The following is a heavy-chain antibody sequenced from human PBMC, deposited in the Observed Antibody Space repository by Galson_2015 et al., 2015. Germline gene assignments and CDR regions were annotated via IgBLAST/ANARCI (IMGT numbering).Heavy chain of an antibody. J-gene: IGHJ5*02. CDR1: GSSFTSYW. V-gene: IGHV5-10-1*01. CDR2: IDPSDSYT. Sequence: QSGAEVKKPGESLRISCTGSGSSFTSYWISWVRQMPGKGLEWMGRIDPSDSYTNYSPSFQGHVTISADKSISTAYLQWSSLKASDTAMYYCARLSDYGDYQNWFDPWGQGTLVTVSS. D-gene: IGHD4-17*01. CDR3: ARLSDYGDYQNWFDP.